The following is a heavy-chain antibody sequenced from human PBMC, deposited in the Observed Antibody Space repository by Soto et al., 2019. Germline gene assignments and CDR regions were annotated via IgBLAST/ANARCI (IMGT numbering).Heavy chain of an antibody. CDR3: ARVNYYDSSGYYPDAFDI. CDR1: GGSISSYY. V-gene: IGHV4-59*01. D-gene: IGHD3-22*01. Sequence: SETLSLTCTVSGGSISSYYWSWIRQPPGKGLEWIGYIYYSGSTNYNPSLKSRVTISVDTSKNQFSLKLSSVTAADTTVYYCARVNYYDSSGYYPDAFDIWGQGTMVTVSS. J-gene: IGHJ3*02. CDR2: IYYSGST.